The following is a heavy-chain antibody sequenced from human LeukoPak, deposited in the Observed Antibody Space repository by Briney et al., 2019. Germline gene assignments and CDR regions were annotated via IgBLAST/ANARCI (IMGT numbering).Heavy chain of an antibody. CDR3: ARGSTWLDY. CDR2: MYSGGST. D-gene: IGHD2-2*01. J-gene: IGHJ4*02. Sequence: GGSLRLSCAASGFIVSSTYMYWVRQAPGKGLEWVSVMYSGGSTYYADSVKGRFTISRDNSKNTLFLQMNSLRAEDTAVYYCARGSTWLDYWGQGTLVTVSS. V-gene: IGHV3-53*01. CDR1: GFIVSSTY.